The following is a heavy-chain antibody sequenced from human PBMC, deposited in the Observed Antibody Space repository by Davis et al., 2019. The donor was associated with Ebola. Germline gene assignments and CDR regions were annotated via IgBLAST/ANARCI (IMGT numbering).Heavy chain of an antibody. CDR2: INRGGIT. CDR1: GGSFSGYY. J-gene: IGHJ3*01. CDR3: ARHHSGPGDLEAFEV. D-gene: IGHD7-27*01. Sequence: PSETLSLTCTVYGGSFSGYYWTWVRQPPGKGLEWIGEINRGGITHYNPALHSRVSISVDASKRQIFLRVTSVTAADTALYFCARHHSGPGDLEAFEVWGQGTMITVSS. V-gene: IGHV4-34*01.